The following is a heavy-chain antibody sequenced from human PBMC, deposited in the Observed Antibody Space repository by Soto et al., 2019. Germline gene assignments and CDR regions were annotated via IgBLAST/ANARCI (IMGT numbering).Heavy chain of an antibody. CDR2: INAGNGNT. CDR3: ARDMGFGLSDY. V-gene: IGHV1-3*01. Sequence: QVQLVQSGAEVKKPGASVKVSCKASGYTFTNYAIDWVRQAPGQRLEWMGWINAGNGNTKYSQKFLGRVTITRDTSASTAYMELSSLRSEDTPVYYCARDMGFGLSDYWGQGILVTVSS. J-gene: IGHJ4*02. CDR1: GYTFTNYA. D-gene: IGHD3-10*01.